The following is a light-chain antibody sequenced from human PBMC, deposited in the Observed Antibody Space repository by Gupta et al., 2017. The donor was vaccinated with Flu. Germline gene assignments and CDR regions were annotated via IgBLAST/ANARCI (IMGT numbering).Light chain of an antibody. Sequence: QSPGTLSLSPGESVTLSCRAGESVNRNHLAWYQQKPGQAPRLLMYGTSNRAPGIPDRFSGGGSGTDFTLTINRVEPEDSAVFYCHHYGTSPYTFGQGTNLEIK. V-gene: IGKV3-20*01. CDR2: GTS. J-gene: IGKJ2*01. CDR1: ESVNRNH. CDR3: HHYGTSPYT.